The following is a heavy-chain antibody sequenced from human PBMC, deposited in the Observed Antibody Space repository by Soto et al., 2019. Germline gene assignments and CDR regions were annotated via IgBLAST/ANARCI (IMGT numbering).Heavy chain of an antibody. J-gene: IGHJ4*02. CDR3: AKGGLLTIMYYFHY. V-gene: IGHV3-30*18. CDR1: GFTFNNYC. Sequence: GGTLRLSSSASGFTFNNYCMHWVRQAPGKGLEWVAITSYDGSTTYYADSVKGRFTISRDNSKNTLYLQMNSLRVEDTAVYYCAKGGLLTIMYYFHYWGQGAPVTVSP. D-gene: IGHD1-1*01. CDR2: TSYDGSTT.